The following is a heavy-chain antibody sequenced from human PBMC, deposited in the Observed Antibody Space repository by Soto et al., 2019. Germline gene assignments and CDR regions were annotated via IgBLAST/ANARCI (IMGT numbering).Heavy chain of an antibody. CDR2: IIPIFGTA. CDR1: GGTFSSYA. D-gene: IGHD3-22*01. CDR3: ARSYYDSSGYSRNYYYYGMDV. Sequence: GASVKVSCKASGGTFSSYAISWVRQAPGQGLEWMGGIIPIFGTANCAQKFQGRVTITADKSASTAYMELSSLRSEDTAVYYCARSYYDSSGYSRNYYYYGMDVWGQGTTVTVSS. V-gene: IGHV1-69*06. J-gene: IGHJ6*02.